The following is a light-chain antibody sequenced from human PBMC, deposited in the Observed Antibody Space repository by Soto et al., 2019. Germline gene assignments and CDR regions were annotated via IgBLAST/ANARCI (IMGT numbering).Light chain of an antibody. CDR1: TGAVTSGHY. Sequence: QAVVTQESSLTVSPGGKVTLTCDSSTGAVTSGHYPYWFQQKPGQAPRTLIHDTTNKHSWTPARFSGSLLGGKAALTLSGAQPEDEADYYCLLFYSGVGVFGGGTKLTVL. CDR2: DTT. V-gene: IGLV7-46*01. CDR3: LLFYSGVGV. J-gene: IGLJ3*02.